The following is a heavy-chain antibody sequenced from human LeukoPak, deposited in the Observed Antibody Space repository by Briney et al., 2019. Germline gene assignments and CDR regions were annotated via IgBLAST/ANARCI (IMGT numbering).Heavy chain of an antibody. D-gene: IGHD6-13*01. CDR3: AKDGSAGGRLYYFDY. CDR1: GFTFSTFP. Sequence: GGSLRLSCVASGFTFSTFPMSWVRQPPGKGLEWVSAISDSGRSTYYADSVKDRFTISRDNSKNTLDLQMNSLRAEDTAIYYCAKDGSAGGRLYYFDYWGQGTLVTVSS. V-gene: IGHV3-23*01. J-gene: IGHJ4*02. CDR2: ISDSGRST.